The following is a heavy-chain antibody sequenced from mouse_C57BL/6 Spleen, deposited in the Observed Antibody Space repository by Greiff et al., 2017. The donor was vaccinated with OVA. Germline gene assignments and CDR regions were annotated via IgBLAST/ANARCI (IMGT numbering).Heavy chain of an antibody. CDR3: ARPYSNQYYYAMDY. Sequence: QVQLKQPGAELVRPGTSVKLSCKASGYTFTSYWMHWVKQRPGQGLEWIGVIDPSDSYTNYNQKFKGKATLTVDTSSSTAYMQLSSLTSEDSAVYYCARPYSNQYYYAMDYWGQGTSVTVSS. CDR1: GYTFTSYW. V-gene: IGHV1-59*01. D-gene: IGHD2-5*01. J-gene: IGHJ4*01. CDR2: IDPSDSYT.